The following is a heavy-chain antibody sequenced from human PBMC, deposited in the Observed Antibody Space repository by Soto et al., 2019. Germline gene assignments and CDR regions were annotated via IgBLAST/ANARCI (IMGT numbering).Heavy chain of an antibody. J-gene: IGHJ4*02. CDR1: GGTFSSYA. D-gene: IGHD3-3*01. Sequence: QVQLVQSGAEVKKPGSSVKVSCKASGGTFSSYAISWVRQAPGQGLEWMGGIIPIFGTANYAQKFQGRVTITADESTSTAYRELSSLRSEDTAVYYCASGSERFLEWLFWSYWCQGSLVTVSS. CDR3: ASGSERFLEWLFWSY. CDR2: IIPIFGTA. V-gene: IGHV1-69*01.